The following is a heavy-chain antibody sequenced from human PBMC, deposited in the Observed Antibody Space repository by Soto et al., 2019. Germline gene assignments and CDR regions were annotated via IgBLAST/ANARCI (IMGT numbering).Heavy chain of an antibody. CDR1: GFTFSSYG. Sequence: GGSLRLSCAASGFTFSSYGMHWVRQAPGKGLEWVAVISHDGSNKYYVDSVKGRFTISRDNSKNTLYLQMNSLRAEDTAVYYCAKEGQYYDILTGYRSYYGMDVWGQGTTVTVSS. D-gene: IGHD3-9*01. V-gene: IGHV3-30*18. CDR2: ISHDGSNK. CDR3: AKEGQYYDILTGYRSYYGMDV. J-gene: IGHJ6*02.